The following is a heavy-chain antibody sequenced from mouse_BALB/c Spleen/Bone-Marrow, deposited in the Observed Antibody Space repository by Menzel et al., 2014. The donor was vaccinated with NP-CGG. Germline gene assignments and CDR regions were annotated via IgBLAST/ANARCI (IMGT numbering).Heavy chain of an antibody. CDR3: ARDGNYYAMDY. CDR1: GFTFSDYY. V-gene: IGHV5-4*02. J-gene: IGHJ4*01. CDR2: ISDGGSYT. D-gene: IGHD2-1*01. Sequence: EVQGVESGGGLVKPGGSLKLSCAASGFTFSDYYMYWVRQTPEKRLEWVATISDGGSYTYYPDSVKGRFTISRDNAKNTPYLQMSRLKSEDTAMYYCARDGNYYAMDYWGQGTSVTASS.